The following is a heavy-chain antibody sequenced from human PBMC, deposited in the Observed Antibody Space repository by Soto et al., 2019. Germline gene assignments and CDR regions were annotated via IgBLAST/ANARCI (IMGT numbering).Heavy chain of an antibody. J-gene: IGHJ4*02. CDR1: GGIFSNFA. CDR3: ARVGLGAYDD. D-gene: IGHD6-19*01. V-gene: IGHV1-69*01. CDR2: IIPTLGTP. Sequence: QVQLVQSGAEVKKPGSSVKVSCKASGGIFSNFAFNWMRQAPGQGLEWMGGIIPTLGTPHYAQKFLGRVTITADESTRTVYMEMSRLTVEDTAVYYCARVGLGAYDDWCQGTLVIVSS.